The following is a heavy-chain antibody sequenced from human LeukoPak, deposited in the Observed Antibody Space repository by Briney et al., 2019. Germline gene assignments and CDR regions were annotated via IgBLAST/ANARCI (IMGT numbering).Heavy chain of an antibody. CDR2: IYYSGNT. D-gene: IGHD3-22*01. Sequence: PSETLSLTCTVSGGSISSYYWSWIRQPPGKGLEWIAYIYYSGNTNYYPSLKSRVTISVDTSKNQFSLKLSSVTAADTAVYYCARESQDYYDSSGYLDYWGQGTLVTVSS. J-gene: IGHJ4*02. CDR3: ARESQDYYDSSGYLDY. V-gene: IGHV4-59*01. CDR1: GGSISSYY.